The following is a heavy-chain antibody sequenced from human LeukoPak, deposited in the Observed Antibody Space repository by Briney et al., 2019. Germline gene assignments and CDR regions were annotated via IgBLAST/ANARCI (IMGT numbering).Heavy chain of an antibody. CDR1: GYTFTGYY. J-gene: IGHJ5*02. D-gene: IGHD6-13*01. Sequence: ASVKVSCKASGYTFTGYYIHWVRQAPGQGLEWMGWINPNSGGTNYAQKFQGRVTMTRDTSISTAYMELSRLRSDDTAVYYCARGGQLVLTQNWFDPWGQGTLVTVSS. CDR2: INPNSGGT. V-gene: IGHV1-2*02. CDR3: ARGGQLVLTQNWFDP.